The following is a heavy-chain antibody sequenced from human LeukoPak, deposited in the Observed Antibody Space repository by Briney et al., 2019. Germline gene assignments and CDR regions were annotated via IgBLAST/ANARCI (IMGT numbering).Heavy chain of an antibody. Sequence: ASVKVSCKASGYTFTSYYMHWVRQATGQGLEWMGWMNPNSGNTGYAQKFQGRVTMTRNTSISTAYMELSSLRSEDTAVYYCARRRIAAAGNWFDPWGQGTLVTVSS. CDR2: MNPNSGNT. J-gene: IGHJ5*02. D-gene: IGHD6-13*01. CDR1: GYTFTSYY. V-gene: IGHV1-8*02. CDR3: ARRRIAAAGNWFDP.